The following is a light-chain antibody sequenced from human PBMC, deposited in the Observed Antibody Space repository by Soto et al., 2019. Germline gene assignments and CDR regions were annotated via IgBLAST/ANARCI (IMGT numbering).Light chain of an antibody. V-gene: IGKV3-20*01. Sequence: GDRVTITCRTSQTISSRHLAWYQQRPGQPPRLLIHAASSRATGIPDRFGGSGSGTDFTLTINRLEPEDFAVYYCQQYGSSPLTFGGGTKVDIK. CDR1: QTISSRH. J-gene: IGKJ4*01. CDR3: QQYGSSPLT. CDR2: AAS.